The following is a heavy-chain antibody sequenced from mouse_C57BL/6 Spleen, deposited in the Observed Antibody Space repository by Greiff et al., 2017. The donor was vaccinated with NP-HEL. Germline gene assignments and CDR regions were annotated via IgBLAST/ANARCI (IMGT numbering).Heavy chain of an antibody. CDR3: ARHRLVFDY. V-gene: IGHV5-17*01. J-gene: IGHJ2*01. CDR1: GFTFSDYG. Sequence: EVKLMESGGGLVKPGGSLKLSCAASGFTFSDYGMHWVRQAPEKGLEWVAYISSGSSTIYYADTVKGRFTISRDNAKNTLFLQMTSLRSEDTAMYYCARHRLVFDYWGQGTTLTVSS. CDR2: ISSGSSTI. D-gene: IGHD4-1*01.